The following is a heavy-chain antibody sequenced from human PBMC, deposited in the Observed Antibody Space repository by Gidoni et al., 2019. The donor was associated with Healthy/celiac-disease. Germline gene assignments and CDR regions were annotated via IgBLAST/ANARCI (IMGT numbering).Heavy chain of an antibody. J-gene: IGHJ6*02. CDR2: ISWNRGSI. CDR3: AKEADGMDV. V-gene: IGHV3-9*01. Sequence: EVQLVESGGGLVQPGRSLRLSCAASGFTFDDYAMHWVRQAPGKGLEWVSGISWNRGSIGYADSVKGRFTISRDNAKNSLYLQMNSLRAEDTALYYCAKEADGMDVWGQGTTVTVSS. CDR1: GFTFDDYA.